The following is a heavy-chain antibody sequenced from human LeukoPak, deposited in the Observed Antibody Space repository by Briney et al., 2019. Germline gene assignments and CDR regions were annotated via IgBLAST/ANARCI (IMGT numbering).Heavy chain of an antibody. CDR3: TRDGPAQMVDLDY. Sequence: AASVKVSYTASGYTFSGTGWYLYWLRQAPGQGLECMGCIHPNNGDTAYAQKFEGRVAMTRDTSISTAYMELRRLRPDDSAVYFCTRDGPAQMVDLDYWGQGTLVTVSS. CDR2: IHPNNGDT. D-gene: IGHD3-10*01. CDR1: GYTFSGTGWY. J-gene: IGHJ4*02. V-gene: IGHV1-2*02.